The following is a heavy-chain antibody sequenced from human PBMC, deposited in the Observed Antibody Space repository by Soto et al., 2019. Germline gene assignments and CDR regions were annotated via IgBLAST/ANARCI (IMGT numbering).Heavy chain of an antibody. V-gene: IGHV3-43*01. CDR2: ISWDGGST. Sequence: GGSLRLSCAASGFTFDDYTMHWVRQAPGKGLEWVSLISWDGGSTYYADSVKGRFTISRDNSKNSLYLQMNSLRTEDTALYYCAKDSYVQDTAMAPFDYWGQGTLVTVSS. J-gene: IGHJ4*02. D-gene: IGHD5-18*01. CDR1: GFTFDDYT. CDR3: AKDSYVQDTAMAPFDY.